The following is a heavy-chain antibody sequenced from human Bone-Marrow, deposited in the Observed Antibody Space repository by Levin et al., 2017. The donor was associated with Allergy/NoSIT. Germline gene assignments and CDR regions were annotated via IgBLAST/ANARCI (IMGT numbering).Heavy chain of an antibody. CDR3: ARARRTASTPEFFDF. V-gene: IGHV3-7*01. CDR1: GFSFRDYW. Sequence: GGSLRLSCAVSGFSFRDYWMSWVRQAPGKGLEWVANIKEDGSEKLSADSVKGRFIISRDNDKKSLFLQMNSLRVEDTAVYYCARARRTASTPEFFDFWGQGTLVTVSS. CDR2: IKEDGSEK. J-gene: IGHJ4*02. D-gene: IGHD2-21*02.